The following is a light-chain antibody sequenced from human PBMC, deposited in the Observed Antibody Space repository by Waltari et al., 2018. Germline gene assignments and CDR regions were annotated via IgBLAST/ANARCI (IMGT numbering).Light chain of an antibody. CDR1: GIGSKS. CDR2: NDN. CDR3: QVWDSSSEHDV. Sequence: SYVLTQSPSMSVAPGKTARITCGGDGIGSKSVHWYQQETGQAPGLVVHNDNDRASGLPVRFSGSNYGTTATLAISRVEAADEADSYCQVWDSSSEHDVFGTGTRVTVL. J-gene: IGLJ1*01. V-gene: IGLV3-21*03.